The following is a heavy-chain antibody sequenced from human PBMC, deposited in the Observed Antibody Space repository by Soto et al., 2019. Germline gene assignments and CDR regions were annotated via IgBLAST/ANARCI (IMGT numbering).Heavy chain of an antibody. CDR1: GFPFSSSA. CDR3: AKDLGGNYDDSPGYPRSTEFDP. D-gene: IGHD3-22*01. J-gene: IGHJ5*02. V-gene: IGHV3-23*01. CDR2: ISGSGGST. Sequence: FLRLCCAASGFPFSSSAMSWVRQAPGKGLETVSAISGSGGSTYYADSVKGRFTISRDNSKNTLYQQLNSLRAEDTAVYYCAKDLGGNYDDSPGYPRSTEFDPWGQGTLVTVYS.